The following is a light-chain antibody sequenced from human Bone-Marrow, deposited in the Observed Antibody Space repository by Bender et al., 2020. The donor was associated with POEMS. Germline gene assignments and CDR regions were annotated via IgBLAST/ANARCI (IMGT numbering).Light chain of an antibody. J-gene: IGLJ1*01. CDR2: DIT. V-gene: IGLV2-14*03. CDR3: CSYGGRSTVYV. CDR1: SSDVGVYGY. Sequence: QSALTQPPSASGSPGQSVTISCTGTSSDVGVYGYVSWYQQHPGKAPKLLIYDITNRASGISTRFSGSRSGNTASLTISGLQTEDEADYYCCSYGGRSTVYVFGTGTKVTVL.